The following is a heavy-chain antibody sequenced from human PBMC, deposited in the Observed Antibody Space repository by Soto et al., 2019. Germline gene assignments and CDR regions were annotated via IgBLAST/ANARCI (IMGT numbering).Heavy chain of an antibody. J-gene: IGHJ6*03. CDR2: IYCSGST. D-gene: IGHD3-10*01. V-gene: IGHV4-39*01. CDR1: GGSISSSSYH. Sequence: PSETLSLTCTVSGGSISSSSYHWGWIRQPPGKGLEWIGSIYCSGSTYYNPSLKSRVTISVDTSKNQFSLKLSSVTAADTAVYYCARPSYGSGSYYYYYYMDVWGKGTTVTVSS. CDR3: ARPSYGSGSYYYYYYMDV.